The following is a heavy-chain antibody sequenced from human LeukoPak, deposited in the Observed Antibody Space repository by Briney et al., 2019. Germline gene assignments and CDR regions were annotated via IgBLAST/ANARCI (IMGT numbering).Heavy chain of an antibody. V-gene: IGHV4-39*01. D-gene: IGHD6-19*01. CDR2: IYYSGST. Sequence: SETLSLTCTVSGGSISSSSYYWGWLRQPPGKGLEWIGSIYYSGSTYYNPSLKSRVTISVDTSKNQFSLKLSSVTAADTAVYYCARLSVAGNFDYWGQGILVTVSS. J-gene: IGHJ4*02. CDR1: GGSISSSSYY. CDR3: ARLSVAGNFDY.